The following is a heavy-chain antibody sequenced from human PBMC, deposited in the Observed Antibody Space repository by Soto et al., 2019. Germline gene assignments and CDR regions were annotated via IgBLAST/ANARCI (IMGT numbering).Heavy chain of an antibody. Sequence: EVQLLESGGGLVQPGGSLRLSCAASGFTFSSFAMNWVRQAPGKGLEWVSGVSGGGDATFYADSVKGRFTISRVQSKNTLNLQMNRLRAEGPAVYYCVRKIVGTTTSGAYWYFDVWCRGTLVTVSS. V-gene: IGHV3-23*01. D-gene: IGHD1-26*01. CDR1: GFTFSSFA. CDR2: VSGGGDAT. J-gene: IGHJ2*01. CDR3: VRKIVGTTTSGAYWYFDV.